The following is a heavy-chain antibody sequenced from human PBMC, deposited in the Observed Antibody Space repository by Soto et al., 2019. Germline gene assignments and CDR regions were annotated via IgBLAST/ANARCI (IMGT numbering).Heavy chain of an antibody. CDR3: ARVEGWSYGYCLFDY. Sequence: QVQVQESGPGLVKPSETLSLTCTVSGDSITNFYGSWIRQTPGKGLEWIGYTHHAGDPTYNPSCKSRATISVDRATNQLSLKLRSVTTADTALYYCARVEGWSYGYCLFDYWGQGVLVTVSS. J-gene: IGHJ4*02. CDR1: GDSITNFY. V-gene: IGHV4-59*01. D-gene: IGHD3-22*01. CDR2: THHAGDP.